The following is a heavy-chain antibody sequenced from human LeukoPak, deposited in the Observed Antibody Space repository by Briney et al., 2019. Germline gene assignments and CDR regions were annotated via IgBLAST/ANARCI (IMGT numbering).Heavy chain of an antibody. CDR2: MYSGGST. Sequence: GGSLRLSCAASGFTVSSNYMSWVRQAPGKGLEWVSVMYSGGSTFYADSVKGRFTISRDNSKNTLYLQINSLRAEDTAVYYCARGGSSLYAFDIWGQGTMVTVSS. V-gene: IGHV3-53*01. D-gene: IGHD2-2*01. J-gene: IGHJ3*02. CDR3: ARGGSSLYAFDI. CDR1: GFTVSSNY.